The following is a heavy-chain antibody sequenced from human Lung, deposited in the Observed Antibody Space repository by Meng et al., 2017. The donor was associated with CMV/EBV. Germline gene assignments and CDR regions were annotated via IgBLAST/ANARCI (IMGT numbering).Heavy chain of an antibody. CDR2: INWNGGST. CDR1: GFTFDDYG. V-gene: IGHV3-20*04. D-gene: IGHD6-19*01. J-gene: IGHJ4*02. Sequence: GESLKISCAASGFTFDDYGMSWVRQAPGKGLEWVSGINWNGGSTGYADSVKGRFTISRDNAKNSLYLQMNSLRAEDTALYYCARGGYSSGWYANYLDYWGQGTLVTVSS. CDR3: ARGGYSSGWYANYLDY.